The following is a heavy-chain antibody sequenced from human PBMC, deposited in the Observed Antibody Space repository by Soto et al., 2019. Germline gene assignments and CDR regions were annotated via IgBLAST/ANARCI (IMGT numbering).Heavy chain of an antibody. J-gene: IGHJ6*02. CDR3: NTDCSSTNCYAPPLNGMDV. D-gene: IGHD2-2*01. Sequence: PGGSLRLSCTASGFTFGDYAMSWFRQAPGKGLEWVGFIRSKAYGGTTEYAASVKGRFTISRDDSKSIAYLQMNSLKTEDTAVYYCNTDCSSTNCYAPPLNGMDVWGQGTTVTVSS. CDR2: IRSKAYGGTT. CDR1: GFTFGDYA. V-gene: IGHV3-49*03.